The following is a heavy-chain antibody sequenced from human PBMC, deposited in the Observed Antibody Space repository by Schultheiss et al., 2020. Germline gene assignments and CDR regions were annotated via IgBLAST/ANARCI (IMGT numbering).Heavy chain of an antibody. D-gene: IGHD2-15*01. V-gene: IGHV3-21*01. J-gene: IGHJ5*02. CDR3: ARGLVVVVVVAASSNWFDP. Sequence: GGSLRLSCAASGFTFDDYAMHWVRQAPGGGLEWVSSISSSSSYIYYADSVKGRFTISRDNAKNSLYLQMNSLRAEDTAVYYCARGLVVVVVVAASSNWFDPWGQGTLVTVSS. CDR1: GFTFDDYA. CDR2: ISSSSSYI.